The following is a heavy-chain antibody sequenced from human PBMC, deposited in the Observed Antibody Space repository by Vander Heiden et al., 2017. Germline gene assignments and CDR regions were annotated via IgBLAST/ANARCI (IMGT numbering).Heavy chain of an antibody. CDR1: GSTFSRYA. Sequence: QVQLVESGGGVVQPGRSLRLSCAASGSTFSRYAMHWVRQAPGKGLEWVAVISYDGSNKYYADSVKGRFTISRDNSKNTLYLQMNSLRAEDTAVYYCARDSGYYGSGKGRFDPWGQGTLVTVSS. J-gene: IGHJ5*02. CDR3: ARDSGYYGSGKGRFDP. V-gene: IGHV3-30-3*01. D-gene: IGHD3-10*01. CDR2: ISYDGSNK.